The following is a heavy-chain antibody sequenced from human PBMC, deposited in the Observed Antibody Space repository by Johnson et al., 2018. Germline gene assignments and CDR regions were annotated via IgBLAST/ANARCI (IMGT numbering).Heavy chain of an antibody. CDR2: ISSDGGKK. CDR3: ARVRPVAATRGEYYMDV. V-gene: IGHV3-30*03. D-gene: IGHD2-15*01. CDR1: GFTFRSYG. Sequence: QVQLVQAGGGLVQPGGSLRLSCVASGFTFRSYGMHWVRQAPGKGLEWVAVISSDGGKKYSADSVRGRFSISRDNSKSTLYLQMNSLRAEDTAVYYCARVRPVAATRGEYYMDVWGKGTTVTVSS. J-gene: IGHJ6*03.